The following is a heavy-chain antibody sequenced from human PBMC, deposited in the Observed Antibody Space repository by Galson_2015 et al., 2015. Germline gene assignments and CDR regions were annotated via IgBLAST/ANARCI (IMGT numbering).Heavy chain of an antibody. CDR1: GDTFTTYG. V-gene: IGHV1-18*04. D-gene: IGHD6-19*01. CDR2: ISPENGYT. J-gene: IGHJ4*02. CDR3: ARDSRSGWEGLMGY. Sequence: SVKVSCKASGDTFTTYGFNWVRQAPGQGLEWMGWISPENGYTNYAQNLQGRLTMTTDTSTNTAYMELRSLRSDDTAVYYCARDSRSGWEGLMGYWGQGTLVTVSS.